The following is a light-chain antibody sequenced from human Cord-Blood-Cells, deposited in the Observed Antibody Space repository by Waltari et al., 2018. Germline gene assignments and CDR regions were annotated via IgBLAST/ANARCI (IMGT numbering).Light chain of an antibody. J-gene: IGKJ2*01. CDR2: GAS. CDR1: QGVSSN. CDR3: QQYNNWPRT. Sequence: EIVMTQSPATLSVSPGERATLSCRASQGVSSNLAWYQQKPGQAPRLLIYGASTRATGIPARFSSSGSGTEFTLTISSRQSEDFAVYYCQQYNNWPRTFGQGTKLEIK. V-gene: IGKV3-15*01.